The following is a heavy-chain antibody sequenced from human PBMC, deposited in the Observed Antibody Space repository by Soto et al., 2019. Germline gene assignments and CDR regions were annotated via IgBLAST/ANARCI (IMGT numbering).Heavy chain of an antibody. V-gene: IGHV3-23*01. CDR1: GFTFSSYA. CDR3: AKQGYCTTGECYNPCGMDV. J-gene: IGHJ6*02. Sequence: EVQLLESGGGLVQPGGSLRLSCAASGFTFSSYAMSWVRQAPGKGLEWVSAISGSGGSTYYADSVKGRFTISRDNSKNTMYLQMNSLRAEDTAVYYCAKQGYCTTGECYNPCGMDVWGQGTEVTLSS. D-gene: IGHD2-8*01. CDR2: ISGSGGST.